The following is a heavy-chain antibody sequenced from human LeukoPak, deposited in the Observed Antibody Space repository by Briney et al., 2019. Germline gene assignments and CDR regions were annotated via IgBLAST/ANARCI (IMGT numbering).Heavy chain of an antibody. Sequence: QPGGSLSLSCAASEFTFSSYAMSWVRQAPGKGLEWVSAISGSGGSTYYADSVKGRFTISRDNSKNTLYLQMNSLRAEDTAVYYCAKTLGYCSTTRCYGYYYYGLDVWGQGTTVTVSS. D-gene: IGHD2-2*01. J-gene: IGHJ6*02. CDR1: EFTFSSYA. V-gene: IGHV3-23*01. CDR3: AKTLGYCSTTRCYGYYYYGLDV. CDR2: ISGSGGST.